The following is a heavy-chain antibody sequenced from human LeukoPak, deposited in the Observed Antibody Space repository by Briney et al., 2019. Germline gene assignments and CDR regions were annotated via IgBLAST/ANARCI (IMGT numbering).Heavy chain of an antibody. D-gene: IGHD2-2*01. Sequence: SETLSLTCTVSGGSISSYYWSWIRQPAGKGLEWIGRIYTSGSTNYNPSLKSRVTMSVDTSKNQFSLKLSSVTAADTAVYYCARDCSSTSLYYYYYMDVWGKGTTVTISS. J-gene: IGHJ6*03. V-gene: IGHV4-4*07. CDR3: ARDCSSTSLYYYYYMDV. CDR2: IYTSGST. CDR1: GGSISSYY.